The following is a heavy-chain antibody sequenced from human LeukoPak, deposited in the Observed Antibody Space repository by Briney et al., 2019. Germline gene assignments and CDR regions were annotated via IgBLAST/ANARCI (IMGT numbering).Heavy chain of an antibody. CDR2: IIPIFGTA. J-gene: IGHJ6*03. CDR1: GGTFSSYA. CDR3: AGDFWSGYYIEVEYYYYMDV. Sequence: SVKVSCKASGGTFSSYAISWVRQAPGQGLDWMGGIIPIFGTANYAQKFQGRVTITTDESTSTAYMELSSLRSEDTAVYYCAGDFWSGYYIEVEYYYYMDVRGKGTTVTVSS. V-gene: IGHV1-69*05. D-gene: IGHD3-3*01.